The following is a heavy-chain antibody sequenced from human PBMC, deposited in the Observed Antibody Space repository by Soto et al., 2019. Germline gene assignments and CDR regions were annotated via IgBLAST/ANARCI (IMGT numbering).Heavy chain of an antibody. CDR2: LSGSGFST. J-gene: IGHJ5*02. Sequence: GGSLRLSCAASGFTFSSYAMSWVRQAPGKGLDWVSALSGSGFSTYYADSVNGRFTISRDNSKSTLYLQMNSLRAEDTAVYYCTEVVSGPVGWFDPWGQGTLVTVSS. D-gene: IGHD1-26*01. CDR3: TEVVSGPVGWFDP. CDR1: GFTFSSYA. V-gene: IGHV3-23*01.